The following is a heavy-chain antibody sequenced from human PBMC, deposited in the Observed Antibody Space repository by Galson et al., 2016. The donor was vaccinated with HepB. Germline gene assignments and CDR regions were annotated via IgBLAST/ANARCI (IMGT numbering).Heavy chain of an antibody. V-gene: IGHV1-2*02. CDR2: INPNSGGT. CDR3: ARAGLRYFDWFSPYYFDY. J-gene: IGHJ4*02. D-gene: IGHD3-9*01. CDR1: GYTFTGHY. Sequence: SVKVSCKVSGYTFTGHYIHWVRQAPGQGLEWMGWINPNSGGTEFAVKFQGRVTVTRDTSTSIAYMELSRLRSDDTAVYFCARAGLRYFDWFSPYYFDYWGQGTLVTVSS.